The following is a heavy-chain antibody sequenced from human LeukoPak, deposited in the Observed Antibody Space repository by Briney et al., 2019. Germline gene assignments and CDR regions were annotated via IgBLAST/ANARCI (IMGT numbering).Heavy chain of an antibody. Sequence: GESLKISCKGSGYSFTSYWIVWVRQMPGKGLEWMGIIYPGDSDTRYSPSFQGQVTISADKSISTAYLQWSSLKASDTAMYYCATIQFYLTAMVPRGDYYFDYWGQGTLVTVSS. J-gene: IGHJ4*02. V-gene: IGHV5-51*01. CDR1: GYSFTSYW. CDR3: ATIQFYLTAMVPRGDYYFDY. D-gene: IGHD5-18*01. CDR2: IYPGDSDT.